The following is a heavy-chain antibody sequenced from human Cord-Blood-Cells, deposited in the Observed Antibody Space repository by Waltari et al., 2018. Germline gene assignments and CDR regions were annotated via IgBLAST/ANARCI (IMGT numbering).Heavy chain of an antibody. CDR2: INPNSGGT. Sequence: QVQLVQSGAEVKKPGASVKVSCKASGYTFPGYYMPWARQAPGQGLEWMGWINPNSGGTNYAQKFQGRVTMTRDTSISTAYMELSRLRSDDTAVYYCARVSASWIPGWFDPWGQGTLVTVSS. CDR1: GYTFPGYY. CDR3: ARVSASWIPGWFDP. J-gene: IGHJ5*02. V-gene: IGHV1-2*02. D-gene: IGHD5-18*01.